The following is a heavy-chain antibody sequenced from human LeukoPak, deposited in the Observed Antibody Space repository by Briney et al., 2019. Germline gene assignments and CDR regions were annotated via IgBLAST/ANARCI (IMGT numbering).Heavy chain of an antibody. CDR2: INHSGST. CDR3: ARGGGYYGSGSYYPSRWFDP. V-gene: IGHV4-34*01. Sequence: SETLSLTCAVYGGSFSGYYWSWIRQPPGKGLEWIGEINHSGSTNYNPSLKSRVTISVDTSKNQFSLKLSSVTAADTAVYYCARGGGYYGSGSYYPSRWFDPWGQGTLVTVSS. CDR1: GGSFSGYY. J-gene: IGHJ5*02. D-gene: IGHD3-10*01.